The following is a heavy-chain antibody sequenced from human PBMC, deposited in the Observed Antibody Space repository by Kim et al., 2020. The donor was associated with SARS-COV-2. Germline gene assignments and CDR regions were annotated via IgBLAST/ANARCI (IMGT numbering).Heavy chain of an antibody. CDR1: GFTFSTYA. CDR3: AKLVGAAAGDY. V-gene: IGHV3-23*01. CDR2: ISSSGDNR. D-gene: IGHD6-13*01. J-gene: IGHJ4*02. Sequence: GGSLRLSCAASGFTFSTYAMSWVRQAPGKGPEWVSAISSSGDNRFYADSVKGRFTISRDNSKNTLYLQMSSLRAEDTAVYYCAKLVGAAAGDYWGQGTLVTVSS.